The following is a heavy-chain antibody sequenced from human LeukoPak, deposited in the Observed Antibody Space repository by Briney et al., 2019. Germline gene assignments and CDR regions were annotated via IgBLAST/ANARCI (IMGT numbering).Heavy chain of an antibody. CDR3: ASAHYDFWSGYFDY. D-gene: IGHD3-3*01. V-gene: IGHV4-61*02. Sequence: SETLSLTCTVSGGSISSGSYYWSWIRQPAGKGLEWIGRIYTSGSTNYNPSLKSRVTISVDTSKNQFSLKLSSVTAADTAVYYCASAHYDFWSGYFDYWGQGTLVTVSS. CDR2: IYTSGST. CDR1: GGSISSGSYY. J-gene: IGHJ4*02.